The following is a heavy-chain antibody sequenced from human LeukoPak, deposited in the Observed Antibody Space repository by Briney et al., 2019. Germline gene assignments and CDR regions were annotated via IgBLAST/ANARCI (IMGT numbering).Heavy chain of an antibody. CDR3: ARDNDFWSGYYHSTKD. CDR2: ISYDGSNE. D-gene: IGHD3-3*01. V-gene: IGHV3-30-3*01. CDR1: GFTFSSYW. Sequence: GGSLRLSCAASGFTFSSYWMSWVRLAPGKGLEWVALISYDGSNEDYAESVKGRFTISRDSSKNTLYLQMNSLRAEDTAVYYCARDNDFWSGYYHSTKDWGQGTLVTVSS. J-gene: IGHJ4*02.